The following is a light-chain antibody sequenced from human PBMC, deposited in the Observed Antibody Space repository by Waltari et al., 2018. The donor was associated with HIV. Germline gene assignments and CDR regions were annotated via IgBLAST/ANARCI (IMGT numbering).Light chain of an antibody. Sequence: QYALTQPPSVSGAPGQSVTIPFSGHRFNIGARFDAHWYHRVPGAAPKLLISGSTNRPSGVPDRFSGSTSGASASLTISELQTEDEGDYFCQSYDNSPSAWVFGTGTTLTVL. V-gene: IGLV1-40*01. CDR3: QSYDNSPSAWV. CDR1: RFNIGARFD. J-gene: IGLJ3*02. CDR2: GST.